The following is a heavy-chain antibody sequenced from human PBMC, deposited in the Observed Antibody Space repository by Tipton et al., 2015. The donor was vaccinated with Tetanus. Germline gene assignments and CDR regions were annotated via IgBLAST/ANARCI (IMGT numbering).Heavy chain of an antibody. J-gene: IGHJ4*02. V-gene: IGHV4-4*07. Sequence: TLSLTCSVSGDSISSFYWSWIRQPAGKGLEWIGRIYTSGSTNYNPSLKSRVTMSVDTSNTQFSLRLDSLTAADTAVYYCARAAGFLGLTHDFWGRGTLVSVSS. D-gene: IGHD2/OR15-2a*01. CDR3: ARAAGFLGLTHDF. CDR1: GDSISSFY. CDR2: IYTSGST.